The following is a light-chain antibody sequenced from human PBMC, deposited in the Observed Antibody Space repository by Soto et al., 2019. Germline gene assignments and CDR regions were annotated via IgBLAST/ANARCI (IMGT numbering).Light chain of an antibody. J-gene: IGLJ2*01. CDR1: SSNIGNNY. CDR3: SSFTSQSSLI. CDR2: EVR. Sequence: QSVLTQSPSVSAAPGQKVTISCSGSSSNIGNNYVSWYQQLPGTAPQLIIFEVRYRPSGISFRFSGSKSGNTASLTISGLQAEDEADYYCSSFTSQSSLIFGGGTKLTVL. V-gene: IGLV1-51*01.